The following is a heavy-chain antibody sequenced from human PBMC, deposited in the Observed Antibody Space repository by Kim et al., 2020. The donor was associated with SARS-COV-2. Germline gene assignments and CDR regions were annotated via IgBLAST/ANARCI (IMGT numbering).Heavy chain of an antibody. J-gene: IGHJ4*02. CDR2: TNADGSDT. CDR1: GFTFSSHW. Sequence: GGSLRLSCTASGFTFSSHWMHWVRQAPGKGLVWVSRTNADGSDTAYADSMKGRFTISRDNAKSTLYLQMNSLRAEDTAVYYCANARWLIYWGQGTLVTVSS. V-gene: IGHV3-74*01. D-gene: IGHD6-19*01. CDR3: ANARWLIY.